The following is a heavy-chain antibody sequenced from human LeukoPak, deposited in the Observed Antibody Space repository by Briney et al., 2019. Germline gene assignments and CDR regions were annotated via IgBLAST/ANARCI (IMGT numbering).Heavy chain of an antibody. Sequence: PGESLKISCKGSGYSFTSYWIGWVRQMPGKGLEWMGIIYPGDSDTRYSPSFQGQVTISVDKSINTAYLHWSSLKASDTAIYYCARFKVDDCSSSSCFSRGFDSWGQGTLVTVSS. D-gene: IGHD2-2*01. V-gene: IGHV5-51*01. CDR3: ARFKVDDCSSSSCFSRGFDS. CDR1: GYSFTSYW. CDR2: IYPGDSDT. J-gene: IGHJ4*02.